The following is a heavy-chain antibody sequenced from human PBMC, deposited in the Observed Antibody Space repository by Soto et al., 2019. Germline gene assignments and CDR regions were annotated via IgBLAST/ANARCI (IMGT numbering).Heavy chain of an antibody. Sequence: QVQLVQSGPEVKKPGASVKLSCKASGYIFTSYGIGWVRQAPGQGLEWMGWISAFKGYTKYPQRLQGRVTMTTDTPTSTAYRELRSLRSDDTAVYYCARVDDYYDSSGHYFTVFNYWGQGSLVTVSS. CDR3: ARVDDYYDSSGHYFTVFNY. CDR2: ISAFKGYT. V-gene: IGHV1-18*01. D-gene: IGHD3-22*01. J-gene: IGHJ4*02. CDR1: GYIFTSYG.